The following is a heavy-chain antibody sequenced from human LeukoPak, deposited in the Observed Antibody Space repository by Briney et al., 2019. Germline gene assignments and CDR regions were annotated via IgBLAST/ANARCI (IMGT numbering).Heavy chain of an antibody. J-gene: IGHJ5*02. CDR2: IYYSGST. Sequence: PSETLSLTSTVSGGSISSYYWSWIRQPPGKGLEWIGYIYYSGSTNYNPSLKSRVTISVDTSKNQFSLKLSSVTAADTAVYYCARHDQEYYYDSSGPNWFDPWGQGTLVTVSS. V-gene: IGHV4-59*08. D-gene: IGHD3-22*01. CDR3: ARHDQEYYYDSSGPNWFDP. CDR1: GGSISSYY.